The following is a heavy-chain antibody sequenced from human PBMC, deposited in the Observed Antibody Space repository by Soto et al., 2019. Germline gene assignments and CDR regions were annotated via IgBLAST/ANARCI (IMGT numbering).Heavy chain of an antibody. V-gene: IGHV3-23*01. Sequence: EVQLLESGGGLVQPGGSLRLSCAASGFTFSSYAMSWVRQAPGKGLEWVSAISGSGGSTYYADSVKGRFTISRDNSKNTLYLQTNSLRAEDTAVYYCAKAAVPAARAPAWFDPWGQGTLVTVSS. CDR1: GFTFSSYA. CDR3: AKAAVPAARAPAWFDP. D-gene: IGHD2-2*01. J-gene: IGHJ5*02. CDR2: ISGSGGST.